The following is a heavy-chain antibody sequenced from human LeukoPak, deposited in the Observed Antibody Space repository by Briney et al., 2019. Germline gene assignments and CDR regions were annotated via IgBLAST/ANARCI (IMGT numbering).Heavy chain of an antibody. CDR3: ARATRGYGYYYFDY. J-gene: IGHJ4*02. CDR1: GFTVSSNY. CDR2: IYSGGST. Sequence: PGGSLRLSCTVSGFTVSSNYMSWVRQAPGKGLEWVSVIYSGGSTYYADSVKGRFTISRDNSKNTLYLQMNSLRAEDTAVYYCARATRGYGYYYFDYWGQGTLVTVSS. D-gene: IGHD5-18*01. V-gene: IGHV3-66*01.